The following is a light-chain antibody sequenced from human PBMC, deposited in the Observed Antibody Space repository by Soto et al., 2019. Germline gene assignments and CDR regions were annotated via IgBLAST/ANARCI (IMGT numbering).Light chain of an antibody. V-gene: IGKV1-39*01. Sequence: DIQMTQSPSSLSASVGDRVTITCRASQSISSYLNWYQQKPGKAPKLLIYAASSLQSGVPSRFSGSGSGTEFTLTISSLQTDDFSTYYCQQYENLPTFGQGTRLEIK. CDR2: AAS. J-gene: IGKJ5*01. CDR1: QSISSY. CDR3: QQYENLPT.